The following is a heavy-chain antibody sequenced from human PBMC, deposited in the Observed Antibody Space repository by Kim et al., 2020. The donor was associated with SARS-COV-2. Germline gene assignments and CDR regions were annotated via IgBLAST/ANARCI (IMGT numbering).Heavy chain of an antibody. V-gene: IGHV1-3*01. J-gene: IGHJ4*02. CDR3: ARARRMGNYDY. D-gene: IGHD1-7*01. Sequence: KFSQKFQGRVIFTRDTSATTVYMEVSDLRSEDTAVYYCARARRMGNYDYWGQGTLVTVSS.